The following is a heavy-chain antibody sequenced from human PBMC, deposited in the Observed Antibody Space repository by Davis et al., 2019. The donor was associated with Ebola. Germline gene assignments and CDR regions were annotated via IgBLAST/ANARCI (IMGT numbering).Heavy chain of an antibody. CDR3: ARRVITTSGVAIGAFDV. CDR1: GYGFTSYW. V-gene: IGHV5-51*01. Sequence: KVSCKGSGYGFTSYWIAWVRQTPGKGLEWMGIIYPGDSDTRYSPSFEGQVTFSADNSITTAYLQWNSLKASDTAIYYCARRVITTSGVAIGAFDVWGPRTMVTVSA. D-gene: IGHD3-3*01. CDR2: IYPGDSDT. J-gene: IGHJ3*01.